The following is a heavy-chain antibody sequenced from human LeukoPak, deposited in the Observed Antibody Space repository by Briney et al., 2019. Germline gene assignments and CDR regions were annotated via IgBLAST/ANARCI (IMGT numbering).Heavy chain of an antibody. J-gene: IGHJ4*02. V-gene: IGHV3-7*01. D-gene: IGHD6-6*01. CDR3: ARRGGSSSRRSPIDY. Sequence: GGSLRLSCTASGFTLSDYWMTRVHQAPGKGPEWVANIKQDGSQRYYVDSVRGRFTISRDNAKNSLFLQMNGLRAKDTAVYYCARRGGSSSRRSPIDYWGQGTLVTVSS. CDR1: GFTLSDYW. CDR2: IKQDGSQR.